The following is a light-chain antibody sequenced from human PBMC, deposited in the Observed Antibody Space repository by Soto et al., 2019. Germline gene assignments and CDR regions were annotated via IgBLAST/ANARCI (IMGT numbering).Light chain of an antibody. CDR1: SSDVGGYNY. J-gene: IGLJ1*01. CDR3: SSYTSSRAYV. V-gene: IGLV2-14*01. Sequence: QSALTQHPSLSGSPGQSITISCTGTSSDVGGYNYVSWYQQQSGKAPKLMIHEVSNRPSGVSNRFSGSKSGNTASLTISGLQAEDEADYYCSSYTSSRAYVFGIGTKVTVL. CDR2: EVS.